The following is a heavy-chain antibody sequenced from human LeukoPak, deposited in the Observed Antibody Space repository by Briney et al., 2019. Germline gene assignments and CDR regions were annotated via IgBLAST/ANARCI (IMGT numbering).Heavy chain of an antibody. CDR1: GFTFNIFS. D-gene: IGHD3-10*01. CDR2: TSHDESTQ. J-gene: IGHJ4*01. CDR3: ARSRLGLWLPVFDY. V-gene: IGHV3-30*04. Sequence: PGGSLRLPCEASGFTFNIFSMHWISHTPGKGLEWVSATSHDESTQLYADSVKWRFTISRDNSRNTLYLQMNSLRLDDTGIYCSARSRLGLWLPVFDYCGQGSLVTVSA.